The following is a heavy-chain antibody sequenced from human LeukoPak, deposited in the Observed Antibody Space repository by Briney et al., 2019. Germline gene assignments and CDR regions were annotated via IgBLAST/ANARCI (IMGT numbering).Heavy chain of an antibody. CDR1: GFTFSNYW. CDR2: ISGSGGST. D-gene: IGHD4-17*01. V-gene: IGHV3-23*01. Sequence: GGSLRLSCVFSGFTFSNYWMKWVRQAPGKGLEWVSAISGSGGSTYYADSVKGRFTISRDNSKNTLYLQMNSLRAEDTAVYYCARRGKGKMTTVTTIYYFDYWGQGTLVTVSS. CDR3: ARRGKGKMTTVTTIYYFDY. J-gene: IGHJ4*02.